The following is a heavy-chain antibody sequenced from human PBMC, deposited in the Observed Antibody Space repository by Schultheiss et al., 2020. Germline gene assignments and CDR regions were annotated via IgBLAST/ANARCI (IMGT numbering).Heavy chain of an antibody. J-gene: IGHJ6*03. CDR2: IHHSGTA. CDR1: GGSFSGYY. Sequence: SQTLSLTCAVYGGSFSGYYWTWIRQPPGKGLEWIGEIHHSGTANYNPSLKSRVTISVDTSKNQFSLKLSSVTAADTAVYYCARTLAAPSYYYYYMDVWGKGTTVTVSS. V-gene: IGHV4-34*01. CDR3: ARTLAAPSYYYYYMDV. D-gene: IGHD6-6*01.